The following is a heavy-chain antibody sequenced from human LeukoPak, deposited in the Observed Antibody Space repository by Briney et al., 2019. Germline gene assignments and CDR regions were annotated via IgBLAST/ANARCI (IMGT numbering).Heavy chain of an antibody. Sequence: GGSLRLSCAASGFTFSSYSMNWVRQAPGKGLEWVSSISSSSSYTYYADSVKGRFTISRDNAKNSLYLQMNSLRAEDTAVYYCARDDSGSYLVYYFDYWGQGALVTVSS. J-gene: IGHJ4*02. CDR2: ISSSSSYT. D-gene: IGHD1-26*01. V-gene: IGHV3-21*01. CDR1: GFTFSSYS. CDR3: ARDDSGSYLVYYFDY.